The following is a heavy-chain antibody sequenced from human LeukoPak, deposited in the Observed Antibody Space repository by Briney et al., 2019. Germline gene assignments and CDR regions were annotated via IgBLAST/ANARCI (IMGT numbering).Heavy chain of an antibody. Sequence: SVKVSCKASGGTFSSYAISWVRQAPGQGLEWMGGIIPIFGTANYAQKFQGRVTITADRSTSTAYMELSSLRSEDTAVYYCASRSHRYCSGGSCYEYYYYYYMDVWGKGTTVTVSS. J-gene: IGHJ6*03. CDR1: GGTFSSYA. D-gene: IGHD2-15*01. CDR2: IIPIFGTA. CDR3: ASRSHRYCSGGSCYEYYYYYYMDV. V-gene: IGHV1-69*06.